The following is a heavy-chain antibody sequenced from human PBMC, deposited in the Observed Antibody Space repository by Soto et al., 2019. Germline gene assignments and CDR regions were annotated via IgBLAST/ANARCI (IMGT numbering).Heavy chain of an antibody. CDR3: TTATRSSVGATLGGIDY. J-gene: IGHJ4*02. D-gene: IGHD1-26*01. CDR2: IKSKTDGGTT. V-gene: IGHV3-15*07. Sequence: WGSLRHSCAASDFTFSNAWMNCVRQAPGKGLEWVGRIKSKTDGGTTDYAAPVKGRLTISRDDSKNTLYLQMNSLKTEDTAVYYCTTATRSSVGATLGGIDYWGQGTLVTVSS. CDR1: DFTFSNAW.